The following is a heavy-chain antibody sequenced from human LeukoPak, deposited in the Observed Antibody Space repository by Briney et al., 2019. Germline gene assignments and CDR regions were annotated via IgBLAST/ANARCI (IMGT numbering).Heavy chain of an antibody. V-gene: IGHV3-21*01. CDR2: ITSSSSYI. J-gene: IGHJ4*02. CDR1: GFTFSNYS. D-gene: IGHD3-22*01. CDR3: VRDFYDSSGYSSPIYY. Sequence: GGSLRLSCAASGFTFSNYSRNWVRQAPGKGLEWVSSITSSSSYIYYADSVKGRFTISRDNAKNSLYLQMNSLRAEDSAVYYCVRDFYDSSGYSSPIYYWCEGTLVT.